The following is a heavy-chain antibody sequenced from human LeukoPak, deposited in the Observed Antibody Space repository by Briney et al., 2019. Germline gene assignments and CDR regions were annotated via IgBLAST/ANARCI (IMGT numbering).Heavy chain of an antibody. CDR2: INPSGGST. J-gene: IGHJ4*02. CDR1: GYTFTSYY. Sequence: ASVKVSCKASGYTFTSYYMHWVRQTPGQGLEWMGTINPSGGSTSYAQKFQGRVTMTRDTSTSTVYMELSSLRSEDTAVYYCARDSSRDPPFDYWGQGTLVTVSS. CDR3: ARDSSRDPPFDY. D-gene: IGHD6-13*01. V-gene: IGHV1-46*01.